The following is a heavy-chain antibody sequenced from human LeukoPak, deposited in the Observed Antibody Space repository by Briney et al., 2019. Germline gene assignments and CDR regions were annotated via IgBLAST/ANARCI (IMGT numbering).Heavy chain of an antibody. V-gene: IGHV3-23*01. CDR3: VKDLGRYRNNCFDY. Sequence: GGSLRLCRAASGFTFSSYAMSWVRQAPEKGLEWVSTISGSGGGTYYADSVKGRFTISRDDSKNTLYLQMNSLRAEDTAVYYCVKDLGRYRNNCFDYWGQGTLVTVSS. D-gene: IGHD1-26*01. J-gene: IGHJ4*02. CDR1: GFTFSSYA. CDR2: ISGSGGGT.